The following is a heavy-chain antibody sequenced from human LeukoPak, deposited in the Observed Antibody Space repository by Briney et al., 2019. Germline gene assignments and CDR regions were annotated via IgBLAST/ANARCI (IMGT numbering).Heavy chain of an antibody. CDR2: INPNSGGT. CDR1: GYTFTGYY. J-gene: IGHJ6*02. D-gene: IGHD6-19*01. Sequence: ASVKVSCKASGYTFTGYYMHWVRQAPGQGLEWMGRINPNSGGTNYAQKFQGRDTMTRDTSISTAYMELSRLRTDDTAVYYCAREEQWLVLPYYYYYGMDVWGQGTTVTVSS. CDR3: AREEQWLVLPYYYYYGMDV. V-gene: IGHV1-2*06.